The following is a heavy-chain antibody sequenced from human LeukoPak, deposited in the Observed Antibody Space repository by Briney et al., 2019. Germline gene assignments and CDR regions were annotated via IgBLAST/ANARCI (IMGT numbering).Heavy chain of an antibody. Sequence: SETLSLTCAVSGGSISSGGYYWGWIRQPPGKGLEWIGSIYYSGSTYYNPSLKSRVTISVDTSKNQFSLKLSSVTAADTAVYYCSGITMVRGESNDAFDIWGQGTMVTVSS. CDR2: IYYSGST. CDR1: GGSISSGGYY. V-gene: IGHV4-39*07. CDR3: SGITMVRGESNDAFDI. J-gene: IGHJ3*02. D-gene: IGHD3-10*01.